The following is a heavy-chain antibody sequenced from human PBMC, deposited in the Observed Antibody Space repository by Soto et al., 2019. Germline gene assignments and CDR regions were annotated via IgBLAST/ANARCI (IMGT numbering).Heavy chain of an antibody. CDR2: IRGTGGET. Sequence: EVELLESGGGIVQPGGSLRVSCVDSEFTFRDFVMSWVRHAPGKGLEWVSAIRGTGGETFYADSVKGRFTISRDNSKNTLYLQMNSLSDEDTALYFFVQDRGWGVVSPSHDYWGQGTLVTVSS. CDR1: EFTFRDFV. D-gene: IGHD2-21*01. CDR3: VQDRGWGVVSPSHDY. V-gene: IGHV3-23*01. J-gene: IGHJ4*02.